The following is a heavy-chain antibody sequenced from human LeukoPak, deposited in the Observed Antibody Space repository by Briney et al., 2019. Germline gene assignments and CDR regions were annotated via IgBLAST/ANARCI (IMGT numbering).Heavy chain of an antibody. CDR1: GFTFSNAW. CDR2: IKSKTDGGTT. V-gene: IGHV3-15*01. CDR3: TTDSFDGPDTAMVRSPWDY. J-gene: IGHJ4*02. Sequence: GGSLRLSCAASGFTFSNAWMSWVRQAPGKGLEWVGRIKSKTDGGTTDYAAPVKGRFTISRDDSKNTLYLQMNSLKTEDTAVYYCTTDSFDGPDTAMVRSPWDYWGQGTLVTVSS. D-gene: IGHD5-18*01.